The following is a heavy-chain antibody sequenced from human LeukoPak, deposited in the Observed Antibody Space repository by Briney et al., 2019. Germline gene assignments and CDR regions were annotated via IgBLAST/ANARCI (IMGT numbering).Heavy chain of an antibody. V-gene: IGHV3-30*02. CDR3: AKEFLPAAGYYYMDV. J-gene: IGHJ6*03. CDR2: IRYDGSNK. CDR1: GFTFSSYG. Sequence: PGGSLRLSCAASGFTFSSYGMHWVRQAPGKGLEWVAFIRYDGSNKYYADSVKGRFTTSRDNSKNTLYLQMNSLRAEDTAVYYCAKEFLPAAGYYYMDVWGKGTTVTVSS. D-gene: IGHD2-2*01.